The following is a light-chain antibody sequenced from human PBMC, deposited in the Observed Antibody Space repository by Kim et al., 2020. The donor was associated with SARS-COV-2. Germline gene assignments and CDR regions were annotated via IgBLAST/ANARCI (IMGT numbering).Light chain of an antibody. CDR1: QSVISN. CDR3: QKYNNWPPWT. Sequence: SPGKRATLSCRASQSVISNFDWYKKKPGQAPRLISYGASTRATGIPARFSGSGSGTEFTLTISSLQSEDFAVYYCQKYNNWPPWTFGKGTKVDIK. CDR2: GAS. J-gene: IGKJ1*01. V-gene: IGKV3-15*01.